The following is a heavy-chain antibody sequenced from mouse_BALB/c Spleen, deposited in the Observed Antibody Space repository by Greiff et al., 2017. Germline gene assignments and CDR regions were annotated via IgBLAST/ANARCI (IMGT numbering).Heavy chain of an antibody. CDR1: GFNIKDYY. V-gene: IGHV14-4*02. CDR2: IDPENGDT. CDR3: NGNKGFDY. Sequence: VQLQQSGAELVRSGASVKLSCTASGFNIKDYYMHWVKQRPEQGLEWIGWIDPENGDTEYAPKFQGKATMTADTSSNTAYLQLSSLTSEDTAVYYCNGNKGFDYWGQGTTLTVSS. J-gene: IGHJ2*01.